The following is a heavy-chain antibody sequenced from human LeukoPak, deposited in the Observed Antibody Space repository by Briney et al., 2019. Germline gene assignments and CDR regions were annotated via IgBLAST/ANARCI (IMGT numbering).Heavy chain of an antibody. D-gene: IGHD3-3*01. CDR2: INPNSGGT. CDR3: ARARRPTIFGVVVDGMDV. V-gene: IGHV1-2*02. CDR1: GYTFTGYY. J-gene: IGHJ6*02. Sequence: GASVKVSCKASGYTFTGYYMHWVRQAPGQGLEWMGWINPNSGGTNYAQKFQGRVTMTRDTSISTAYMELSRLRSDDTAVYYCARARRPTIFGVVVDGMDVWGQGTTVTVSS.